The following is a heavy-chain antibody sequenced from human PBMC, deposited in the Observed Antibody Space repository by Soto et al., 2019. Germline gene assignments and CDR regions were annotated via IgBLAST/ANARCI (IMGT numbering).Heavy chain of an antibody. J-gene: IGHJ4*02. CDR1: GYTFTGYY. V-gene: IGHV1-2*02. D-gene: IGHD6-19*01. CDR3: ARDISSFGSSGWHAY. CDR2: INPNSGGT. Sequence: ASVKVSCKASGYTFTGYYMHWVRQAPGQGLEWMGWINPNSGGTNYAQKFQGRVTMTRDTSISTAYMELSRLRSDDTAVYYCARDISSFGSSGWHAYWGQGTLVTVSS.